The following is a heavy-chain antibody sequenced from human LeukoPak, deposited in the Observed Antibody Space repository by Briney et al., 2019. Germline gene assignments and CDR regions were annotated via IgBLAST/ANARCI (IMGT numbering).Heavy chain of an antibody. CDR3: AARLFYYDSSGYYYADDY. D-gene: IGHD3-22*01. CDR2: FDPKVGET. CDR1: GYTLTELS. V-gene: IGHV1-24*01. J-gene: IGHJ4*02. Sequence: ASVKVSCKVSGYTLTELSMHWVRQAPGKGLDWMGGFDPKVGETIYAQKFQGRVTVTEDTSTDTAYMELRSLRSEDTAVYYCAARLFYYDSSGYYYADDYWGQGTLVTVSS.